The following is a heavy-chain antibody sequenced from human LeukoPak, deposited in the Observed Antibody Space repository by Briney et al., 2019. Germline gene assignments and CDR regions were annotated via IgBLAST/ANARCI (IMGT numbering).Heavy chain of an antibody. CDR3: ARDDILTHN. Sequence: VASVKVSCKASGGTFSSYAISWVRQAPGQGLEWMGRIIPILGIANYAQKFQGRVTIAADKSTSTAYMELSSLRSEDTAVYYCARDDILTHNWGQGTLVTVSS. J-gene: IGHJ4*02. D-gene: IGHD3-9*01. V-gene: IGHV1-69*04. CDR2: IIPILGIA. CDR1: GGTFSSYA.